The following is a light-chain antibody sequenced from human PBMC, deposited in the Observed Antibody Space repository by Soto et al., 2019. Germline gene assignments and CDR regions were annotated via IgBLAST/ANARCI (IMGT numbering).Light chain of an antibody. CDR2: SNH. CDR3: AVWDDSVRGYV. CDR1: SSNIGRNS. J-gene: IGLJ1*01. V-gene: IGLV1-47*02. Sequence: QSVVTQPPSASGTAGQRVTISCSGTSSNIGRNSVYWYQQLPGTAPKLLIYSNHQRPSGVPDRFSGSKSGTSASLAISWLRSEDEADYYCAVWDDSVRGYVFATGTKLTVL.